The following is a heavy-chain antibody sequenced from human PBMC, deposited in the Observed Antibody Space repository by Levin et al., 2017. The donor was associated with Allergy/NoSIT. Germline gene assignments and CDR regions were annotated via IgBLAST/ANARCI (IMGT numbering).Heavy chain of an antibody. V-gene: IGHV3-11*05. J-gene: IGHJ3*02. CDR1: GFTFSDNY. Sequence: PGGSLRLSCAASGFTFSDNYMSWIRQAPGKGLEWVSYISSSSSYTNYADSVKGRFTISRDNAKNSLYLQMNSLRAEDTAVYYCARAGYYSDTSGYYGRDAFDIWGQGTMVTVSS. D-gene: IGHD3-22*01. CDR2: ISSSSSYT. CDR3: ARAGYYSDTSGYYGRDAFDI.